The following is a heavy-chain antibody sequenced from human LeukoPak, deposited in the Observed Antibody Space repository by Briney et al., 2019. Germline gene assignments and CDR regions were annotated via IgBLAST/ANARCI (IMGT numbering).Heavy chain of an antibody. CDR1: GGSFSGYY. Sequence: SETLSLTCAVYGGSFSGYYWSWIRQPPGKGLEWIGEINHSGSTNYNPSLKSRVTISVDTSKNQFSQKLSSVTAADTAVYYCARSDHSSSWYGYYYGMDVWGQGTTVTVSS. CDR2: INHSGST. V-gene: IGHV4-34*01. CDR3: ARSDHSSSWYGYYYGMDV. J-gene: IGHJ6*02. D-gene: IGHD6-13*01.